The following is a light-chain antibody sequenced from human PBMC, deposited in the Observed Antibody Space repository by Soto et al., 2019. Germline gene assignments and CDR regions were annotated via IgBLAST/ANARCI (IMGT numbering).Light chain of an antibody. CDR2: DAS. Sequence: EIVLTQSPATLSLSPGERATLSCRASQSVSSYLAWYQQKPGQAPRLLIYDASNRATGITARFSGSGSGTDFTPTISSLEPEDFAVYYCQQRSTWITFGQGTRLEIK. CDR3: QQRSTWIT. CDR1: QSVSSY. V-gene: IGKV3-11*01. J-gene: IGKJ5*01.